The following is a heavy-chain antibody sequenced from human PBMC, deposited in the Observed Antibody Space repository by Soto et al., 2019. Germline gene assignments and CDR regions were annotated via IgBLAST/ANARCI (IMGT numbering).Heavy chain of an antibody. D-gene: IGHD6-6*01. J-gene: IGHJ6*04. V-gene: IGHV4-31*03. Sequence: SETLSLTCTVSGGSISSGGYYWSWIRQHPGKGLEWIGYIYYSGSTYYNPSLKSRVAISVDTSKNQFSLKLSSVTAADTAVYYCATDKRRYSSSSSGDYYYYGTNVWGKGTKVTVS. CDR1: GGSISSGGYY. CDR2: IYYSGST. CDR3: ATDKRRYSSSSSGDYYYYGTNV.